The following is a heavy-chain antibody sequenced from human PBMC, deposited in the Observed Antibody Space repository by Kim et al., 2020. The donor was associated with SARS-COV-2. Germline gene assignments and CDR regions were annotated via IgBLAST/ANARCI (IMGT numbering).Heavy chain of an antibody. D-gene: IGHD3-10*01. Sequence: SVKVSCKASGGTFSSYAISWVRQAPGQGLEWMGGIIPIFGTANYAQKFQGRVTITADESTSTAYMELSSLRSEDTAVYYCARALRSLLFGFGELLRNWFDPWGQGTLVTVSS. V-gene: IGHV1-69*13. CDR3: ARALRSLLFGFGELLRNWFDP. CDR1: GGTFSSYA. J-gene: IGHJ5*02. CDR2: IIPIFGTA.